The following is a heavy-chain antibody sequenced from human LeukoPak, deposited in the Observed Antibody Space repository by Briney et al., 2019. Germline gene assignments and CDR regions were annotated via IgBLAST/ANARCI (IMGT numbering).Heavy chain of an antibody. CDR1: GYSFTSYW. J-gene: IGHJ1*01. V-gene: IGHV1-69*05. Sequence: KISCKGSGYSFTSYWISWVRQAPGQGLEWMGRIIPIFGTANYAQKFQGRVTITTDESTSTAYMELSSLRSEDTAVYYCARGDYGGSYFQHWGQGTLVTVSS. D-gene: IGHD4-23*01. CDR3: ARGDYGGSYFQH. CDR2: IIPIFGTA.